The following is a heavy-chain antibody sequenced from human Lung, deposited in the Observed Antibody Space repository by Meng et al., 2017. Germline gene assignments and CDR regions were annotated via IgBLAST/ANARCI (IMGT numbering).Heavy chain of an antibody. D-gene: IGHD1-7*01. J-gene: IGHJ4*02. CDR3: ARDGGNYDFDY. CDR1: GYTFIDAY. V-gene: IGHV1-2*06. Sequence: HGHLVEFGAEVKKPGASVKLSCRASGYTFIDAYVHWVRQAPGQGLEWMGRIIPSSGDANSAQKFLGRVTLTWDTSISTAYMELSSLRSDDTAIYYCARDGGNYDFDYWGQGTLVTVSS. CDR2: IIPSSGDA.